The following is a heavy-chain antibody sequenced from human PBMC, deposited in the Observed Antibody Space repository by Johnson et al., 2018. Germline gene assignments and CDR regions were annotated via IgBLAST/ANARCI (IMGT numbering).Heavy chain of an antibody. D-gene: IGHD2-8*01. V-gene: IGHV4-59*01. J-gene: IGHJ4*02. CDR1: DDSIRDYY. CDR3: ARASPGVLFLDS. CDR2: IYYSGTT. Sequence: QVQLQESGPGLVKPSETLSLTCAISDDSIRDYYWNWIRQTPGKGLEWIGYIYYSGTTNYNPSLMSRFTLAVDTSKNHFYLRLNSLTAADTAVYFCARASPGVLFLDSWGQGTHVTVSS.